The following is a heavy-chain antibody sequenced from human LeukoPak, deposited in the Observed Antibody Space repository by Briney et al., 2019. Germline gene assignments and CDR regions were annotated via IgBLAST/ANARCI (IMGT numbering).Heavy chain of an antibody. V-gene: IGHV4-34*01. CDR3: ARSPATSWSNFDY. CDR1: VESFSDHY. D-gene: IGHD2-2*01. J-gene: IGHJ4*02. Sequence: SETLSLTCAVYVESFSDHYWTWIRQPPGKGLEWIGDIHHSGSTTYRLSLKSRVTISVDRSKNQFSLKLTSVTAADTAVYYCARSPATSWSNFDYWGQGSLVTVSS. CDR2: IHHSGST.